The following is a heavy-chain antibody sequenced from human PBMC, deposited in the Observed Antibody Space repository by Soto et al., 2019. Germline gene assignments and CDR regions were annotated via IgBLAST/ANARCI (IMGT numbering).Heavy chain of an antibody. CDR3: ARAVYCGGDCYIPNAFDI. D-gene: IGHD2-21*02. CDR2: IYHSGST. V-gene: IGHV4-30-2*01. Sequence: QLQLQESGSGLVKPSQTLSLTCAVSGGSISSGGYSWSWIRQPPGKGLEWIGYIYHSGSTYYNPSLKSRVTISVDRSKNQFSLKLRSVPAADTAVDYCARAVYCGGDCYIPNAFDIWGQGTMVTVSS. CDR1: GGSISSGGYS. J-gene: IGHJ3*02.